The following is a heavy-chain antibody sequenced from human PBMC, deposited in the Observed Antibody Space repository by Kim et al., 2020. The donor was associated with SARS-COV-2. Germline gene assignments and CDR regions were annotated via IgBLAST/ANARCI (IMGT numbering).Heavy chain of an antibody. D-gene: IGHD3-10*01. CDR1: GGSISSSSYY. J-gene: IGHJ4*02. V-gene: IGHV4-39*07. CDR2: IYYSGST. Sequence: SETLSLTCTVSGGSISSSSYYWGWIRQPPGKGLEWIGSIYYSGSTYYNPSLKSRVTISVDTSKNQFSLKLSSVTAADTAVYYCARAHPITMVRGVKSNPHYFDYWGQGTLVTVSS. CDR3: ARAHPITMVRGVKSNPHYFDY.